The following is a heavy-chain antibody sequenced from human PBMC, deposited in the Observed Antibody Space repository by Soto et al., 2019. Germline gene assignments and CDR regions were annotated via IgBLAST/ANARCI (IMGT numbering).Heavy chain of an antibody. J-gene: IGHJ6*02. Sequence: GGSLRLSCAASGFTFSSYSMNWVRQAPGKGLEWVSSISSSSSYIYYGASVKGRCTISRDNAKTSQYLQMNRLRVEDRAVYYCARDNGPESHRSSSPVGYYYYGMDVWGQGTTVTVSS. D-gene: IGHD6-6*01. CDR2: ISSSSSYI. V-gene: IGHV3-21*01. CDR1: GFTFSSYS. CDR3: ARDNGPESHRSSSPVGYYYYGMDV.